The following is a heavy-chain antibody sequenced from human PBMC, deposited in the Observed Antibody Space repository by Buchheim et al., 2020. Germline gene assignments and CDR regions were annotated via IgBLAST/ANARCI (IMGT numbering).Heavy chain of an antibody. CDR3: AKDNYDTSGYYLTFDY. CDR1: GFTFSSYA. V-gene: IGHV3-23*04. Sequence: EVQLVESGGGLVQPGGSLRLSCAASGFTFSSYAMSWVRQAPGKGLEWVSGISGSGDSTYYADSVKGRLTISRDNFKGTLYLEMNSLRAEDTAIYYCAKDNYDTSGYYLTFDYWGQGTL. CDR2: ISGSGDST. J-gene: IGHJ4*02. D-gene: IGHD3-22*01.